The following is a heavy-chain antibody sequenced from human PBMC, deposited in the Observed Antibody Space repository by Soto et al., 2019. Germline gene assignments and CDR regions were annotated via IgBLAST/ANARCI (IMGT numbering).Heavy chain of an antibody. CDR1: GFSLNTRAVG. CDR2: ISWDDDK. V-gene: IGHV2-5*02. D-gene: IGHD1-26*01. J-gene: IGHJ4*02. Sequence: QITLKESGPPLVKPTQTLTLTCSFSGFSLNTRAVGVGWIRQPPGKALEWLALISWDDDKRYSPSLKSRLTITKDTSGNQVVRTMTYVDPLDTATYYCAHRALSGSRYYFDSWGLGTLVTVSS. CDR3: AHRALSGSRYYFDS.